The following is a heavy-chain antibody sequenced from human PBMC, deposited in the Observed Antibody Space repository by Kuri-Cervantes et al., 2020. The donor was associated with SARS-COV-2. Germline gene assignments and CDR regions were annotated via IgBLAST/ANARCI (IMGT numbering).Heavy chain of an antibody. CDR2: IHYRETT. CDR3: ASLRVENWYFDL. J-gene: IGHJ2*01. Sequence: GSLRLSCTVSGGSISGSGYYWAWIRQPPGKGLEWIGHIHYRETTYYNPSLKSRATISVDTSKNQFSLKLSSVTAADTAVYYCASLRVENWYFDLWGRGTLATVSS. V-gene: IGHV4-39*01. CDR1: GGSISGSGYY.